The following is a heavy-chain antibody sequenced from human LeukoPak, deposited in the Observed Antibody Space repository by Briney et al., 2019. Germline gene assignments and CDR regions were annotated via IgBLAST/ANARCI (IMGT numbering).Heavy chain of an antibody. Sequence: PGGSLRLSCAASGFTFSDYSMNWVRQAPGKGLEWVASVNTVSSYIYYADSMRGRLTISRDNAKNSLFLQMNSLSAEDTAVYYCARLRRNSDRSDFFYYYDHWGQGTLVTVSS. CDR1: GFTFSDYS. CDR2: VNTVSSYI. V-gene: IGHV3-21*01. CDR3: ARLRRNSDRSDFFYYYDH. J-gene: IGHJ4*02. D-gene: IGHD3-22*01.